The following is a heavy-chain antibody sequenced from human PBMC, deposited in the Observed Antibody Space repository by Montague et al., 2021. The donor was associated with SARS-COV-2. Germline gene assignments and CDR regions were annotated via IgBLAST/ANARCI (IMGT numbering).Heavy chain of an antibody. CDR1: GFSLSTSPMC. Sequence: PALVKPTQTLTLTCTFSGFSLSTSPMCVSWIRQPPGKALEWLALIDWDDEKFYSTSLKTRLTISKDTSKNQVVLTLTNMDPVDTATYYCARIRWVPKDYYSYGLDVWGQGTPVTVSS. CDR3: ARIRWVPKDYYSYGLDV. V-gene: IGHV2-70*01. CDR2: IDWDDEK. D-gene: IGHD1-26*01. J-gene: IGHJ6*02.